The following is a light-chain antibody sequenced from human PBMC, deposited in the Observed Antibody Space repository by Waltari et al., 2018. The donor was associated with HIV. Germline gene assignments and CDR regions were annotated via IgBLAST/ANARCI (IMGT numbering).Light chain of an antibody. CDR2: GAS. CDR3: QQYATSPELT. J-gene: IGKJ4*01. CDR1: QSVTSGY. Sequence: EIVLTQSPDTLSLSPGERATLSCTASQSVTSGYLAWYQQKPGRTPRLVISGASSRATGIPDRFSGSGSGTHFTLTINGVEPEDFAVYFCQQYATSPELTFGGGTQLDSK. V-gene: IGKV3-20*01.